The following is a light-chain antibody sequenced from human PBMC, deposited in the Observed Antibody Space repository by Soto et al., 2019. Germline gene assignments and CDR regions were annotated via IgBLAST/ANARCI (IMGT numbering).Light chain of an antibody. J-gene: IGKJ4*01. V-gene: IGKV4-1*01. Sequence: DIVMTQSPDSLAVSLGERATINCKSSQSVLSSSNNKSYLAWYQQKPGQPPKLLIYWASTRESGVPDRFSGSGSGTDFTLTISSLQAEDVAVYYCQQYYNTPLTFGGGTKVEIK. CDR3: QQYYNTPLT. CDR1: QSVLSSSNNKSY. CDR2: WAS.